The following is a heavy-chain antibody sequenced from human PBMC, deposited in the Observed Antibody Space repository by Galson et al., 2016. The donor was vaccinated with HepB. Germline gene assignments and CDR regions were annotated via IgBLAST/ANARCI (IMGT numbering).Heavy chain of an antibody. CDR3: ARHLPAGGWYEGYFDL. Sequence: SETLSLTCTVSGDSIRSYFWSWIRQPPGKGLEWIGYIYYDGSTNFDPSLKSRVTISVDTSKNQFSLRLSSVTAAATAVYYCARHLPAGGWYEGYFDLWGRGTLVTVSS. CDR2: IYYDGST. CDR1: GDSIRSYF. D-gene: IGHD6-19*01. J-gene: IGHJ2*01. V-gene: IGHV4-59*08.